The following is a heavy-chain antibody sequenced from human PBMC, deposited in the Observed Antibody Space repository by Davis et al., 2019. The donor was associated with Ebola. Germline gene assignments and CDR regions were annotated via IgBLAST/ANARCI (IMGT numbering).Heavy chain of an antibody. CDR2: ISGSGGST. D-gene: IGHD2-2*01. CDR1: EFTFSTYA. CDR3: ARATYLGYCISTSCYGGLGFDY. Sequence: GGSLRLSCAASEFTFSTYAMSWVRQAPGKGLEWVSAISGSGGSTYYADSVKGRFTISRDNSKNTLYLQMNSLRAEDTAVYYCARATYLGYCISTSCYGGLGFDYWGQGTLVTVSS. V-gene: IGHV3-23*01. J-gene: IGHJ4*02.